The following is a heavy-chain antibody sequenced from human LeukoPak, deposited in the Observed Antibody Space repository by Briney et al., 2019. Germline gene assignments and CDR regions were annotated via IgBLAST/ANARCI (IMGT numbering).Heavy chain of an antibody. V-gene: IGHV4-61*08. CDR2: IYYTGST. CDR3: ARMYDSSGYYYPFDY. Sequence: PSETLSLTCAVSGGSISSGGYYWSWIRQPPGKGLEWIGYIYYTGSTNYNPSLKSRVTISVDASNNHFSLKLSSVTAADTAVYYCARMYDSSGYYYPFDYWGQGTLVTVSS. J-gene: IGHJ4*02. D-gene: IGHD3-22*01. CDR1: GGSISSGGYY.